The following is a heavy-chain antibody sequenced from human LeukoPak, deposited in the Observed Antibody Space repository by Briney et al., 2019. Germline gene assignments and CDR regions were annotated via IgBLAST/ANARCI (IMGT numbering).Heavy chain of an antibody. J-gene: IGHJ4*02. D-gene: IGHD5-24*01. CDR3: VRGGGRDGYFY. Sequence: SGGSLGLSCAASGFTLSNYWMSWVRQAPGEGLECVAHIRQDGSEKYYVDSVKGRFTVSRDNTKNSLFLQMNSLRAEDTAVYYCVRGGGRDGYFYWGQGTLVTVSS. CDR1: GFTLSNYW. V-gene: IGHV3-7*01. CDR2: IRQDGSEK.